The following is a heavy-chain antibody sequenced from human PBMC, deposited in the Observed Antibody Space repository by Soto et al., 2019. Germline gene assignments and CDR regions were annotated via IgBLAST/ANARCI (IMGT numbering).Heavy chain of an antibody. CDR3: AKGMNIVAALDY. D-gene: IGHD6-13*01. CDR1: GFTFDDYA. V-gene: IGHV3-9*01. CDR2: ISWNSGNI. J-gene: IGHJ4*02. Sequence: EVQLVESGGGLVQPGRSLRLSCAASGFTFDDYAMHWVRQAPGKGLEWVSGISWNSGNIGYADSVKGRVTISRDNAGNSLYLQMNSLRAEDTAFYYCAKGMNIVAALDYWGQGTLVTVSS.